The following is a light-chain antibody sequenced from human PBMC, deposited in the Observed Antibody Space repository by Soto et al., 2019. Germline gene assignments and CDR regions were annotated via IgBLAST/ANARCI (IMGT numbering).Light chain of an antibody. CDR1: QSISSY. Sequence: DIQMTQSPSSLSASVGDRVTITCRASQSISSYLNWYQQKPGKAPKLLIYAASSLQSGVPSRFSGSGSGTDFNLTISRLQPEDFATYYCQQSYSTPYTFGQGTKLEIK. V-gene: IGKV1-39*01. CDR3: QQSYSTPYT. CDR2: AAS. J-gene: IGKJ2*01.